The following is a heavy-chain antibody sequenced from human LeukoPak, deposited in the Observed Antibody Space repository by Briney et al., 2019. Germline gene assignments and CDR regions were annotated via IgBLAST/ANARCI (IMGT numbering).Heavy chain of an antibody. J-gene: IGHJ4*02. CDR2: IYYSGST. CDR1: GGPISSSSYY. Sequence: SETLSLTCTVSGGPISSSSYYWGWIRQPPGKGLEWIGSIYYSGSTYYNPSLKSRVTISVDTSKNQFSLKLSSVTAADTAVYYCARDDGYDSSGYYYSLDYWGQGTLVTVSS. V-gene: IGHV4-39*07. CDR3: ARDDGYDSSGYYYSLDY. D-gene: IGHD3-22*01.